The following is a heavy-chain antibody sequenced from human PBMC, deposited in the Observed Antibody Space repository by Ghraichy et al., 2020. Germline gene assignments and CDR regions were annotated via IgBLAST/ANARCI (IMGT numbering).Heavy chain of an antibody. V-gene: IGHV3-30*03. J-gene: IGHJ4*02. CDR2: ISKDGSDK. CDR1: GLTFSSYG. D-gene: IGHD6-19*01. Sequence: GGSLTLSCAASGLTFSSYGMHWVRQAPGKGLEWVEVISKDGSDKYYADSVRGRFTISRDNAKNTLFLQVHSLRLDDTAVYYCARGREWQWLAVDYWGQGTLVTVSS. CDR3: ARGREWQWLAVDY.